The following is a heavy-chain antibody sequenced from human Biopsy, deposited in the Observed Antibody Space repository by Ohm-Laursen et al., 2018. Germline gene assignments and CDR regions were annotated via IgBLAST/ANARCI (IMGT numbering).Heavy chain of an antibody. CDR3: ARESSRTGRADGMDV. J-gene: IGHJ6*02. D-gene: IGHD6-6*01. Sequence: SLRLSCAASGFTFSTFNMNWVRQAPGKGLEWVSYINEVSSHIYDADSVKGRITVARDNAKNSLYLQLNSLRGEDTAVYYCARESSRTGRADGMDVWGQGTTVTVSS. V-gene: IGHV3-21*01. CDR1: GFTFSTFN. CDR2: INEVSSHI.